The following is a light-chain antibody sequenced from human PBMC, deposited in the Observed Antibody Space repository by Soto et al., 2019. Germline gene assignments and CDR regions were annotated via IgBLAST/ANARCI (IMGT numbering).Light chain of an antibody. Sequence: EIVMTQSPATLSVSPVERATLSCRASQSVSSNLAWYQQKPGQAPRLLIYGASTRATGIPARFSGSGSGTEFTLTISSLQSEDFAVYYCQQYNNLYTFGQGTKVDIK. CDR2: GAS. V-gene: IGKV3-15*01. CDR1: QSVSSN. CDR3: QQYNNLYT. J-gene: IGKJ2*01.